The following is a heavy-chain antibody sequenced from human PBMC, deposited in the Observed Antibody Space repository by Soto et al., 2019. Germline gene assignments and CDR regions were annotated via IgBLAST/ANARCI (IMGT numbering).Heavy chain of an antibody. Sequence: QVQLVESGGGVVKTSGSLRIACAASGFTFSDYYMSWVRQAPGKGLEWVSYISSSGNTIYYADSVKGRFTISRDNAKNSVYLQINSLRAEDMALYFCAKLSSENYYDPVFSWGQGTLVTVSS. CDR1: GFTFSDYY. D-gene: IGHD3-22*01. J-gene: IGHJ5*02. CDR2: ISSSGNTI. CDR3: AKLSSENYYDPVFS. V-gene: IGHV3-11*01.